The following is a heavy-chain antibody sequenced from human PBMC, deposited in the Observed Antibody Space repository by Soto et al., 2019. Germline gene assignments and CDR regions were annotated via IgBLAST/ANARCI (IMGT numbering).Heavy chain of an antibody. Sequence: GGSLRLSCAASGFTFSSYWMSWVRQAPGKGLEWVANIKQDGSEKYYVDSVKGRFTISRDNAKNSLYLQMNSLRAEDTAVYYCARDEELYYGSGSYYKIDYYYGMDVWGQGTTVTVSS. CDR3: ARDEELYYGSGSYYKIDYYYGMDV. D-gene: IGHD3-10*01. CDR2: IKQDGSEK. CDR1: GFTFSSYW. V-gene: IGHV3-7*05. J-gene: IGHJ6*02.